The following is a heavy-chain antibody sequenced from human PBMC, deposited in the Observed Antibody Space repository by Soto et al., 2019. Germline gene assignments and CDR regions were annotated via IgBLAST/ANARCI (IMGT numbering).Heavy chain of an antibody. D-gene: IGHD1-1*01. CDR3: ARDKNGRRPYYYGMDV. Sequence: VGSLRLSCAASGFTFSSYGMHWVRQAPGKGLEWVAVIWYDGSNKYYADSVKGRFTISRDNSKNTLYLQMNSLRAEDTAVYYCARDKNGRRPYYYGMDVWGQGTTVTVSS. V-gene: IGHV3-33*01. CDR2: IWYDGSNK. CDR1: GFTFSSYG. J-gene: IGHJ6*02.